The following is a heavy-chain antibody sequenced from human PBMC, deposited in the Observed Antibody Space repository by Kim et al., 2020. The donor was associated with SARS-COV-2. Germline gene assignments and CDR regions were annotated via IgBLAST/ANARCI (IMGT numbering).Heavy chain of an antibody. CDR1: GGSISSSNW. V-gene: IGHV4-4*02. J-gene: IGHJ6*02. Sequence: SETLSLTCAVSGGSISSSNWWSWVRQPPGKGLEWIGEIYHSGSTNYNPSLKSRVTISVDKSKNQFSLKLSSVTAADTAVYYCARVSTLWFDYYGMDVWGQGTTVTVSS. CDR3: ARVSTLWFDYYGMDV. D-gene: IGHD3-10*01. CDR2: IYHSGST.